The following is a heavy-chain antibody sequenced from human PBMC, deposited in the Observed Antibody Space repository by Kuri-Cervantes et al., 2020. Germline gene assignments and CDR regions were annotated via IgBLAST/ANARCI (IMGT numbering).Heavy chain of an antibody. J-gene: IGHJ5*02. D-gene: IGHD3-9*01. Sequence: GGSLRLSCAASGFTFSNYAMSWVRQAPGKGLEWVSSISSSSSYIYYADSVKGRFTISRDNAKNSLYLQMNSLRAEDTAVYYCARDRNDILTGWFDPWGQGALVTVSS. CDR1: GFTFSNYA. CDR3: ARDRNDILTGWFDP. V-gene: IGHV3-21*01. CDR2: ISSSSSYI.